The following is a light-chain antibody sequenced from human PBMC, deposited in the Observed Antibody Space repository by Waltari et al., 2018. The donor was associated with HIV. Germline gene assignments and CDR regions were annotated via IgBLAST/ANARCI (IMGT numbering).Light chain of an antibody. V-gene: IGLV2-23*02. CDR3: CSCPRSGIRYV. CDR1: SSNVGSDDL. J-gene: IGLJ1*01. Sequence: QSALTQPASVSGSPGQSITISCTGTSSNVGSDDLVSWYQQHPGEAPKRIIYEVTKRSSGVSHRFSGAKSGNTASLTIFGLQAEDEADYYCCSCPRSGIRYVFGSGTKVTVL. CDR2: EVT.